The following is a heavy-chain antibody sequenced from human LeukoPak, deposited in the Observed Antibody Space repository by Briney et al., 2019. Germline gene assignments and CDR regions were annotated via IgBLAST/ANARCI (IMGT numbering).Heavy chain of an antibody. V-gene: IGHV3-21*01. CDR1: GFTFAPYD. CDR2: ISTGSNYI. Sequence: GGSLRLSCATSGFTFAPYDMNWVRQAPGKGLEWVSTISTGSNYIYYAGSVKGRFTISRDNAKGSLYLQMSSLRAEDTAIYYCAKNVGSKTLIRRSWFDPWGQGTLVTVSS. D-gene: IGHD2-21*01. CDR3: AKNVGSKTLIRRSWFDP. J-gene: IGHJ5*02.